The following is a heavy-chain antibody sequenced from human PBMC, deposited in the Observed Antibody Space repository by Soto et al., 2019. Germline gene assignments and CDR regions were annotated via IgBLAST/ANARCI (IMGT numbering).Heavy chain of an antibody. Sequence: ASVKVYLKTSGYRFTRHYMHGVRQSPGQALEWMXWXHXXXSXTXXXQXXXXRVIMTRDTSISTVYMELSRLTSDDTAVYYCARAGLTTLELATTYWGQGPLVTV. CDR3: ARAGLTTLELATTY. D-gene: IGHD5-12*01. CDR1: GYRFTRHY. J-gene: IGHJ4*02. CDR2: XHXXXSXT. V-gene: IGHV1-2*02.